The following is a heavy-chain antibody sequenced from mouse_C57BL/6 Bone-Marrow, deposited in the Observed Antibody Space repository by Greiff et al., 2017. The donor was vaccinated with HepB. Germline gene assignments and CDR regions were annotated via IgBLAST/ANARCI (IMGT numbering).Heavy chain of an antibody. CDR3: ARSAHYGGNAMDY. V-gene: IGHV1-76*01. CDR1: GYTFTDYY. J-gene: IGHJ4*01. CDR2: IYPGSGNT. D-gene: IGHD1-1*02. Sequence: QVQLKESGAELVRPGASVKLSCKASGYTFTDYYINWVKQRPGQGLEWIARIYPGSGNTYYNEKFKGKATLTAEKSSSTAYMQLSSLTSEDSAVYFCARSAHYGGNAMDYWGQGTSVTVSS.